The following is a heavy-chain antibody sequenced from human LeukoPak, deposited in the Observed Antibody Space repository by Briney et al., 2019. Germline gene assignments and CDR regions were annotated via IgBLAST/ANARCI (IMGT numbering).Heavy chain of an antibody. D-gene: IGHD3-22*01. V-gene: IGHV1-8*01. J-gene: IGHJ4*02. CDR2: MNPNSGNT. Sequence: ASVKVSCEASGYTFTSYDINWVRQATGQGLEWMGWMNPNSGNTGYAQKFQGRVTMTRNTSISTAYMELSSLRSEDTAVYYCARRPYDSSGYYYDGDMFNYFDYWGQGTLVTVSS. CDR1: GYTFTSYD. CDR3: ARRPYDSSGYYYDGDMFNYFDY.